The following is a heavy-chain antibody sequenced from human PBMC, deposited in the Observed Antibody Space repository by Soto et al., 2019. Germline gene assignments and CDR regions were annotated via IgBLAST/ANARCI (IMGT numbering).Heavy chain of an antibody. CDR2: ISPGSRYP. Sequence: QVQLVESGGGLVPPGGSLRLSCAGSGFTFVDSSMVWFRQAPGKGLEWLSYISPGSRYPAYADSVKGRFTISRDNAKRSLYLQMMSLTAEDTAIYYCVRGGGGGLFDPWGQGTMVTVSS. CDR1: GFTFVDSS. J-gene: IGHJ5*02. D-gene: IGHD2-15*01. V-gene: IGHV3-11*06. CDR3: VRGGGGGLFDP.